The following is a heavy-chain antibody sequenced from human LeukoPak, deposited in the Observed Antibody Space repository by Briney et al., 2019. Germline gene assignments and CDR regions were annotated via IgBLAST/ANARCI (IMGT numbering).Heavy chain of an antibody. Sequence: SETLSLTCTVSGGSISSYYWSWIRQPPGKGLEWIGYIYYSGSTNYNPSLKSRVTISVDTSKNQFSLKLSSVTAADTAVYYCARDIIVASSTYYYYYMDVWGKGTTVTVSS. D-gene: IGHD2-15*01. CDR2: IYYSGST. V-gene: IGHV4-59*01. CDR1: GGSISSYY. CDR3: ARDIIVASSTYYYYYMDV. J-gene: IGHJ6*03.